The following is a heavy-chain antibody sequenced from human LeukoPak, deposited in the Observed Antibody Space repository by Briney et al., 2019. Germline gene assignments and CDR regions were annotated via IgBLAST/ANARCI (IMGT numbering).Heavy chain of an antibody. CDR3: ARVHYASRSYKAYFDY. J-gene: IGHJ4*01. Sequence: SETLSLTCTVSDASVSTYSWSWLRQPAGKGLEWIGRVYSSGATKYNPSLKSRVTISADTSKNQFSLKLPSVTAADTAVYYCARVHYASRSYKAYFDYWGHGIQVTVSS. CDR2: VYSSGAT. CDR1: DASVSTYS. V-gene: IGHV4-4*07. D-gene: IGHD3-10*01.